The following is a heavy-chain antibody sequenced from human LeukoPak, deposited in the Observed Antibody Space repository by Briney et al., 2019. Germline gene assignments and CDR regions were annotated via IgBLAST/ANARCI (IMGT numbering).Heavy chain of an antibody. CDR1: GGSISSYY. V-gene: IGHV4-59*01. Sequence: SETLSLTCTVSGGSISSYYWSWIRQPPGKGLEWIGYIYYSGSTNYKPSLKSRVTISVDTSKNQFSLKLSSVTAADTAVYYCARVYCSSTSCGVDPWGQGTLVTVSS. CDR2: IYYSGST. J-gene: IGHJ5*02. D-gene: IGHD2-2*01. CDR3: ARVYCSSTSCGVDP.